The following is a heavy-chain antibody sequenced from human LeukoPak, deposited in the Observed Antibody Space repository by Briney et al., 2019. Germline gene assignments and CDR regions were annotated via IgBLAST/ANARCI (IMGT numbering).Heavy chain of an antibody. Sequence: ASVTVSCKASGGTFSSYAISWVRQAPGQGLEWMGGIIPIFGTANYAQKFQGRVTITTDESTSTAYMELSSLRSEDTAVYYCATGGYQLPRQLYYYYYYMDVWGKGTTVTVSS. D-gene: IGHD2-2*01. CDR1: GGTFSSYA. CDR2: IIPIFGTA. V-gene: IGHV1-69*05. J-gene: IGHJ6*03. CDR3: ATGGYQLPRQLYYYYYYMDV.